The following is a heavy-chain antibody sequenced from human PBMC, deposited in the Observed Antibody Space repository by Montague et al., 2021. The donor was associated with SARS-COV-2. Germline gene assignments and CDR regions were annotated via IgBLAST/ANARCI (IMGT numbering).Heavy chain of an antibody. J-gene: IGHJ6*02. CDR1: GGSISSYY. CDR3: ARGVGMDV. Sequence: SETLSLTCTVSGGSISSYYWSWIRQPPGKGLEWIGYIYYSGSTNYNPSLKSRVTISVDTSKNQFSLKLSSVTAVDTAVYYCARGVGMDVWGQGTTVTVSS. V-gene: IGHV4-59*01. CDR2: IYYSGST.